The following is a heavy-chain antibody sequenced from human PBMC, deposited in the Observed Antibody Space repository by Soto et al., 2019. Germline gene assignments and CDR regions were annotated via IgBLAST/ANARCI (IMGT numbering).Heavy chain of an antibody. CDR2: IYYSGRP. J-gene: IGHJ4*02. Sequence: SETLSLTCTVSGGSISSGGYFWSWIRQHPGKGLVGIGDIYYSGRPYYNPSLKNRVTISVGTSKNQFSLKLSSVTAADTAVYYCARTSYYYDSSDRREYYFDYWGQGTLVTVSS. CDR3: ARTSYYYDSSDRREYYFDY. V-gene: IGHV4-31*03. D-gene: IGHD3-22*01. CDR1: GGSISSGGYF.